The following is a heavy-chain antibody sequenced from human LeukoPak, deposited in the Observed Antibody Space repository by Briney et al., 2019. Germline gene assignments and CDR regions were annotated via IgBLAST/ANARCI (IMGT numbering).Heavy chain of an antibody. CDR2: ISSSSSTI. Sequence: PGGSLRLSCAASGFTFSHFWMNWVRQAPGKGLEWVSYISSSSSTIYYADSVKGRFTISRDNAKNSLYLQMNSLRAEDTAVYYCARVRGASFDYWGQGTLVTVSS. CDR3: ARVRGASFDY. J-gene: IGHJ4*02. CDR1: GFTFSHFW. V-gene: IGHV3-48*01.